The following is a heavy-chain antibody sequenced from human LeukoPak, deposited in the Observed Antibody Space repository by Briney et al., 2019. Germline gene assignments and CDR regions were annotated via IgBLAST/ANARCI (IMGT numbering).Heavy chain of an antibody. J-gene: IGHJ4*02. CDR1: GGSISSSSYY. D-gene: IGHD5-18*01. V-gene: IGHV4-39*07. Sequence: SETLSLTCTVSGGSISSSSYYWGWIRQPPGKGLEWIGSIYYSGSTYYNPSLKSRVTISVDTSKNQFSLKLSSVTAADTAVYYCARQLWLRPHFDYWGQGTLVTVSS. CDR2: IYYSGST. CDR3: ARQLWLRPHFDY.